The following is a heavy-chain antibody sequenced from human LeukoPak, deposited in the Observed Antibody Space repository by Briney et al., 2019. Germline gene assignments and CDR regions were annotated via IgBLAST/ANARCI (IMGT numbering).Heavy chain of an antibody. CDR1: GFTFSSYA. J-gene: IGHJ4*02. CDR2: IYYSGST. CDR3: ARAYYDYVWGSYRYPYYFDY. D-gene: IGHD3-16*02. V-gene: IGHV4-59*08. Sequence: PGGSLRLSCAASGFTFSSYAMSWVRQAPGKGLEWIGYIYYSGSTNYNPSLKSRVTISVDTSKNQFSLKLSPVTAADTAVYYCARAYYDYVWGSYRYPYYFDYWGQGTLVTVSS.